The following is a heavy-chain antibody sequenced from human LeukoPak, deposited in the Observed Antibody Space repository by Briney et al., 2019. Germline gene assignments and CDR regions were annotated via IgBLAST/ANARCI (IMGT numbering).Heavy chain of an antibody. Sequence: GGSLRLSCATSGFVFSNYCMSWVRQAPGKGLEWVANIKEDGSEQYYVDSVKGRFTISRDNAKNSLYLQMNSLRAEDTALYYCAKDFHGDFPYFFDYWGQGTLVTVSS. CDR2: IKEDGSEQ. V-gene: IGHV3-7*03. J-gene: IGHJ4*02. CDR3: AKDFHGDFPYFFDY. CDR1: GFVFSNYC.